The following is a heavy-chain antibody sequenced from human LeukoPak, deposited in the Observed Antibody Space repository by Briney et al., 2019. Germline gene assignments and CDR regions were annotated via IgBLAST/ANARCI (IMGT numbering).Heavy chain of an antibody. J-gene: IGHJ4*02. V-gene: IGHV4-34*01. D-gene: IGHD2-21*02. CDR3: ARGNVVTVNYFDY. CDR2: INHSGST. CDR1: GGSFSGYH. Sequence: SDTLSLTCAVYGGSFSGYHWSWVRQPPGKGLEWVGEINHSGSTNYNPSLKSRVTISVDTSKNQFSLKLSSVTAADTAVYYCARGNVVTVNYFDYWGQGTLVTVSS.